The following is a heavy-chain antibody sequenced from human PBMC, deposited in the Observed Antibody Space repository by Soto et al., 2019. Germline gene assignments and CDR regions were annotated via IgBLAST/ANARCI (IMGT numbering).Heavy chain of an antibody. D-gene: IGHD2-2*01. CDR3: AKDAAASMWDAFAI. CDR2: ISGSSINT. V-gene: IGHV3-23*01. J-gene: IGHJ3*02. CDR1: GFTFSSYA. Sequence: PGGSLRLSCAASGFTFSSYAMSWVRQAPGKGLEWVSGISGSSINTYYADSVKGRFTISRDNSKSTLYLQMNSLRAEDTAVYYCAKDAAASMWDAFAIWGQGTMVTVSS.